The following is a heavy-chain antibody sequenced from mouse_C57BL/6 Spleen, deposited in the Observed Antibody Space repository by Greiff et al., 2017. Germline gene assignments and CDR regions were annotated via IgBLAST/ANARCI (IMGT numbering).Heavy chain of an antibody. CDR2: IYPGSGST. CDR3: ASSYYYYDGDY. CDR1: GYTFTSYW. D-gene: IGHD2-4*01. Sequence: QVQLQQPGAELVKPGASVKMSCKASGYTFTSYWITWVKQRPGQGLEWIGDIYPGSGSTNYNEKFKDKATLTADKSSSTAYMQLSSLTYDDSAVYYCASSYYYYDGDYLGQGTTLTVSS. J-gene: IGHJ2*01. V-gene: IGHV1-55*01.